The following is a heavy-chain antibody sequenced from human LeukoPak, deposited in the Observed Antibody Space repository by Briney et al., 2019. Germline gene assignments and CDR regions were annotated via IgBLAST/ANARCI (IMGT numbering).Heavy chain of an antibody. D-gene: IGHD4-11*01. CDR2: IRSDGSSI. CDR3: AKDRDEYGNDC. V-gene: IGHV3-30*02. CDR1: GFSFSDFC. J-gene: IGHJ4*02. Sequence: PGGSLRLSCAASGFSFSDFCMHWIRQAPGKGLEWVTLIRSDGSSIYYADSVKGRFTISRDNSRNTLYLQMNSLRVEDTAVYYCAKDRDEYGNDCWGQGILVTVST.